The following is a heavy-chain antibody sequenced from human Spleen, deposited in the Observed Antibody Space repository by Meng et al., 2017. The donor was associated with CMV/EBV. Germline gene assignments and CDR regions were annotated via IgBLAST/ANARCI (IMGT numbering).Heavy chain of an antibody. Sequence: SETLSLTCTVSGGSMSDYYWSWIRQPPGKGLVWIGYIDNSENTNYNPSLKRRVTISVDTAKNHFSLRLSTVTAADTAVYYCARDRAPSSPTDYRYGMDVWGQGTTVTVSS. CDR1: GGSMSDYY. CDR3: ARDRAPSSPTDYRYGMDV. CDR2: IDNSENT. V-gene: IGHV4-59*01. J-gene: IGHJ6*02. D-gene: IGHD2-2*01.